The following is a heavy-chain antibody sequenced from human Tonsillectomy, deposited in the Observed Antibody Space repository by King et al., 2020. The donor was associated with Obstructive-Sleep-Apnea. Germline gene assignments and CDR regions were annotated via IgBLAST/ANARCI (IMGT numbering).Heavy chain of an antibody. Sequence: VQLVESGGGVVQPGRSLRLSCAASGFTFSSYAMHWVRQAPGKGLEWVAVISYDGSNKYYADSVKGRFTISRDNSKNTLYLQMNSLRAEDTAVYYCARTHSSSWSPTPRDGMDVWGQGTTVTVSS. CDR3: ARTHSSSWSPTPRDGMDV. CDR2: ISYDGSNK. J-gene: IGHJ6*02. V-gene: IGHV3-30-3*01. D-gene: IGHD6-13*01. CDR1: GFTFSSYA.